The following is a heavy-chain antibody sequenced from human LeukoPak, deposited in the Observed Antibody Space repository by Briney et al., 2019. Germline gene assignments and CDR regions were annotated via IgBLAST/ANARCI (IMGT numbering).Heavy chain of an antibody. Sequence: SETLSLTCAVYGGSFSGYYWSWIRQPPGRGLEWIGEINHSGSTNYNPSLKSRVTISVDTSKNQFSLKLSSVTAADTAVYNCASTFGYCSSTSCGRLDYWGQGTLVTVSS. J-gene: IGHJ4*02. CDR1: GGSFSGYY. V-gene: IGHV4-34*01. CDR2: INHSGST. CDR3: ASTFGYCSSTSCGRLDY. D-gene: IGHD2-2*01.